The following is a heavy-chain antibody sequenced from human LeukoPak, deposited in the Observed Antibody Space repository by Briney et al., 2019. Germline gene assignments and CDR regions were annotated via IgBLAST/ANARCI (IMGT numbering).Heavy chain of an antibody. CDR3: ARDIRSLLVRYYYDSSGYYYRFVAFDI. J-gene: IGHJ3*02. D-gene: IGHD3-22*01. V-gene: IGHV1-2*04. CDR2: INPNSGGT. Sequence: ASVKVSCKASGFSFTRFYMHWVRQAPGQGLEWMGWINPNSGGTNYAQKFQGWVTMTRDTSISTAYMELSRLRSDDTAVYYCARDIRSLLVRYYYDSSGYYYRFVAFDIWGQGTMVTVSS. CDR1: GFSFTRFY.